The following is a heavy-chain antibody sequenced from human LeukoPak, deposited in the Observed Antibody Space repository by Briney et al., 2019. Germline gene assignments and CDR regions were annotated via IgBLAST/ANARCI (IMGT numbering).Heavy chain of an antibody. Sequence: SETLSLTCTVSGGSISSGGYYWSWIRHHPGKGLEWIGYIYYSGSTYYNPSLKSRVTISVDTSKNQFSLKLSSVTAADTAVYYCVRGDYYDSSGNDYWGQGTLVTVSS. CDR1: GGSISSGGYY. J-gene: IGHJ4*02. V-gene: IGHV4-31*03. CDR3: VRGDYYDSSGNDY. CDR2: IYYSGST. D-gene: IGHD3-22*01.